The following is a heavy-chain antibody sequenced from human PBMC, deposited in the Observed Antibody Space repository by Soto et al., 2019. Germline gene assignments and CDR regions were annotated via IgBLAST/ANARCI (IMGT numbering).Heavy chain of an antibody. D-gene: IGHD3-22*01. CDR2: IIPIFGTA. CDR1: GGTFSSYA. CDR3: AREVTMIVDN. J-gene: IGHJ4*02. Sequence: SVKVSCKASGGTFSSYAISWVRQAPGQGLEWMGGIIPIFGTANYAQKFQGRVTMTGNNSTSTAYMELSSLRSEDTAVYYCAREVTMIVDNWGQGTLVTVSS. V-gene: IGHV1-69*06.